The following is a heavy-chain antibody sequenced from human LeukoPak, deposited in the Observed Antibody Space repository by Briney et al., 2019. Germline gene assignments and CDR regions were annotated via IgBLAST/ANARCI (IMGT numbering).Heavy chain of an antibody. CDR3: ARDIVAGSYYPYFDY. CDR1: GGSISSSSYY. CDR2: INHSGST. Sequence: SETLSLTCTVSGGSISSSSYYWGWIRQPPGKGLEWIGEINHSGSTNYNPSLKSRVTISVDTSKNQFSLKLSSVTAADTAVYYCARDIVAGSYYPYFDYWGQGTLVTVSS. J-gene: IGHJ4*02. D-gene: IGHD1-26*01. V-gene: IGHV4-39*07.